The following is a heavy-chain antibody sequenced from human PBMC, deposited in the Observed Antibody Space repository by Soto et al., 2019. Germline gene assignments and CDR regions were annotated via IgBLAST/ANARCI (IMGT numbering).Heavy chain of an antibody. V-gene: IGHV1-18*01. J-gene: IGHJ5*02. Sequence: QVQLVQSGAEVKKPGASVKVSCKASGYTFTSYGISWVRQAPGQGLEWMGWISAYNGNTNYAQKLQGRVTMTTDTSTSTAYMERRSLRSDDTAVYYCARTRRYIVVVPAAMDWFDPWGQGTLVTVSS. CDR1: GYTFTSYG. CDR3: ARTRRYIVVVPAAMDWFDP. CDR2: ISAYNGNT. D-gene: IGHD2-2*01.